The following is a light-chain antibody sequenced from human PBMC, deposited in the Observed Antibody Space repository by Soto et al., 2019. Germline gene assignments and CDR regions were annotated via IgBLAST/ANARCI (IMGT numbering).Light chain of an antibody. V-gene: IGLV2-14*01. CDR2: EVS. J-gene: IGLJ1*01. CDR1: ISDVGGYNY. Sequence: QSVLTQPAALSGAPGPSITISCTGTISDVGGYNYVSWYQQHPGKAPKLLIYEVSNRPSGVSNRFSGSKSGNTAPLTISGLQAEDEADYYCSSYTDTSTYVFGTGTKVTVL. CDR3: SSYTDTSTYV.